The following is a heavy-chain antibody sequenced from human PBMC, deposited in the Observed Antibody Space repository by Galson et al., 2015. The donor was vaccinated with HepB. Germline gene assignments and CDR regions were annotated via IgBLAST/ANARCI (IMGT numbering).Heavy chain of an antibody. J-gene: IGHJ3*02. CDR2: INPNSGGT. Sequence: SVKVSCKASGYTFTGYYMHWVRQAPGQGLEWMGWINPNSGGTNYAQKFQGRVTMTRDTSISTAYMELSRLRSDDTAVYYCARDSSAYGSGSFGAFDIWGQGTMVTVSS. D-gene: IGHD3-10*01. CDR3: ARDSSAYGSGSFGAFDI. CDR1: GYTFTGYY. V-gene: IGHV1-2*02.